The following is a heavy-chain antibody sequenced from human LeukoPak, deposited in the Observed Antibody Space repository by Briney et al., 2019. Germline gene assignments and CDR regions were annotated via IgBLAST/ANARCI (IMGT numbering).Heavy chain of an antibody. CDR2: INHSGST. J-gene: IGHJ5*02. V-gene: IGHV4-34*01. CDR1: GGSFSGYY. CDR3: ARDRSSGWFWFDP. D-gene: IGHD6-19*01. Sequence: SETLSLTCAVYGGSFSGYYWSWIRQPPGKGLEWIGEINHSGSTNYNPSLKSRVTISVDTSKNQFSLKLSSVTAADTAVYYCARDRSSGWFWFDPWGQGTLVTVSS.